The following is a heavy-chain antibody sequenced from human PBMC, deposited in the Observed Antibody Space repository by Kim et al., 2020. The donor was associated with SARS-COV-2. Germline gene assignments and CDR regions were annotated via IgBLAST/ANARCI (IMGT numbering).Heavy chain of an antibody. D-gene: IGHD4-17*01. CDR3: ARDYPPTDNWFDP. CDR2: IIPIFGTG. V-gene: IGHV1-69*13. J-gene: IGHJ5*02. CDR1: GGTFSSYA. Sequence: SVKVSCKASGGTFSSYAISWVRQAPGQGLEWMGGIIPIFGTGNYAQKFQGRVTITADESTSTAYMELSSLRSEDTAVYYCARDYPPTDNWFDPWGQGTLVTVSS.